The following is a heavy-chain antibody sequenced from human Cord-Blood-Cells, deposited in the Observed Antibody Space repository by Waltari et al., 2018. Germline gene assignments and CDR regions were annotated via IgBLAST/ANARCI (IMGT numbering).Heavy chain of an antibody. J-gene: IGHJ6*03. D-gene: IGHD2-2*01. CDR1: GGTFSSYA. CDR2: IIPILGIA. Sequence: QVQLVQSGAEVKKPGSSVKVSCKASGGTFSSYAISWVRQAPGQGLEWMGRIIPILGIANYAQKFQGRVTITADKSTSTAYMELSSLRSEDTAVYYCVRVARVPAAPDYSNPPYYYYYYMDVWGKGTTVTVSS. CDR3: VRVARVPAAPDYSNPPYYYYYYMDV. V-gene: IGHV1-69*09.